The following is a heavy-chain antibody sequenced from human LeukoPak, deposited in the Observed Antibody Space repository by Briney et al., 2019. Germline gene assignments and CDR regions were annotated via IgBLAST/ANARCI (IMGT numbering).Heavy chain of an antibody. CDR2: ISGSGGST. CDR1: VLTFRLYA. Sequence: GGSLRLSCAASVLTFRLYAMTWVRQAPGKGLVWVSSISGSGGSTYYAESVKGRFSISRDNSKKMMYLQMNSLRGDDTAVYYFARGSQNFDFWRFDYWGQGIQVTVSS. CDR3: ARGSQNFDFWRFDY. J-gene: IGHJ4*02. D-gene: IGHD3-3*01. V-gene: IGHV3-23*01.